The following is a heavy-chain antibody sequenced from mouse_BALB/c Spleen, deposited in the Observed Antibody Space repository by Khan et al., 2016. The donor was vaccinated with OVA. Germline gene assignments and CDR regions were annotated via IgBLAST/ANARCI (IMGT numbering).Heavy chain of an antibody. Sequence: QVQLQQSGAELAKPGASVKMSCKASGYTFTSYWMHWVKQRPGQGLEWIGYINPSTGYTEYNQTFKDKATLTADKSSSTAYMQLSSLTSEDSAVYYCARSGAYLDVWGSGTTVTVSS. CDR2: INPSTGYT. CDR1: GYTFTSYW. J-gene: IGHJ1*01. D-gene: IGHD3-1*01. V-gene: IGHV1-7*01. CDR3: ARSGAYLDV.